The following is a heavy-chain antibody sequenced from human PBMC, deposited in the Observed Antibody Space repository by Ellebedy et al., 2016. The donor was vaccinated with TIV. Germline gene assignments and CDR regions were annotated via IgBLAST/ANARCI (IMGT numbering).Heavy chain of an antibody. J-gene: IGHJ4*02. D-gene: IGHD4-17*01. CDR2: IWYDGSNK. CDR3: ARGGYGDYPFDY. V-gene: IGHV3-33*08. Sequence: GESLKISXAASGFTFSSYGMHWVRQAPGKGLEWVAVIWYDGSNKYYADSVKGRFTISRDNSKNTLYLQMNSLRAEDTAVYYCARGGYGDYPFDYWGQGTLVTVSS. CDR1: GFTFSSYG.